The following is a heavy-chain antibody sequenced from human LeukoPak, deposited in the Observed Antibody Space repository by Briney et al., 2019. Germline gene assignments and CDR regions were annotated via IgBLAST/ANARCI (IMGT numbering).Heavy chain of an antibody. D-gene: IGHD3-3*01. CDR3: ASGFLQWLY. V-gene: IGHV3-7*01. CDR2: INPDGSIK. J-gene: IGHJ4*02. Sequence: GGSLRLSCAASGFIFGGYWMSWVRQAPGRGLEWVANINPDGSIKYYVDSIKGRFTISRDNARNSLYLQMNSLRAEDTAVYYCASGFLQWLYWGQGTLVTVSS. CDR1: GFIFGGYW.